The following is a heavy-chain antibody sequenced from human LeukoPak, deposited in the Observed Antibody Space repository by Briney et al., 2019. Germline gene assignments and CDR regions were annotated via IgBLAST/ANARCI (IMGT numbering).Heavy chain of an antibody. CDR1: GYTFTGYC. CDR3: ARNGYDFWSGYYPLDY. Sequence: ASVKVSCKASGYTFTGYCMHWVRQAPGQGLEWMGWINPNSGGTNYAQKFQGRVTMTRDTSISTAYMELSRLRSDDTAVYYCARNGYDFWSGYYPLDYWGQGTLVTVSS. V-gene: IGHV1-2*02. J-gene: IGHJ4*02. D-gene: IGHD3-3*01. CDR2: INPNSGGT.